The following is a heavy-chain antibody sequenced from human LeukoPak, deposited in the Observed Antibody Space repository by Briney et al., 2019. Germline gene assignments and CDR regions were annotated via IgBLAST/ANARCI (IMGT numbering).Heavy chain of an antibody. J-gene: IGHJ4*02. Sequence: ASVKVPCKASGYTFTSYDINWVRQATGQGLEWMGWMNPNSGNTGYAQKFQGRVTMTRNTSISTAYMELSSLRSEDTAVYYCARDQIASPNWELDYWGQGTLVTVSS. CDR1: GYTFTSYD. V-gene: IGHV1-8*01. D-gene: IGHD1-1*01. CDR3: ARDQIASPNWELDY. CDR2: MNPNSGNT.